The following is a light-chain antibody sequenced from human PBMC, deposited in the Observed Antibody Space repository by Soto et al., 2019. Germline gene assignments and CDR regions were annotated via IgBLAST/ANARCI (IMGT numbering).Light chain of an antibody. CDR2: DAS. J-gene: IGKJ5*01. CDR1: QSIWSC. CDR3: QQNYNRPSIT. Sequence: DIQMTQSPSTLSASVGDRVTITCRASQSIWSCLAWYQQKPGKAPKLLIYDASSLEGGVPSRFSGSGSGTDFTLTITSLQSEDFAIYYCQQNYNRPSITFGQGTRLEIK. V-gene: IGKV1-5*01.